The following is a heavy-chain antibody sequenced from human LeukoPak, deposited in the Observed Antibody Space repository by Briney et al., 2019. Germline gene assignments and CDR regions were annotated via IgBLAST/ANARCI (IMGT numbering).Heavy chain of an antibody. CDR1: GGSISSGSYY. J-gene: IGHJ4*02. V-gene: IGHV4-61*02. D-gene: IGHD6-19*01. CDR2: IYTSGST. Sequence: SETLSLTCTVTGGSISSGSYYWSWIRQPAGKGLEWIWRIYTSGSTNYNPSLKSRVTISVDTSKNQFSLELSSVTAADTAVYYCARDGGIAVAGTPHWGQGTLVTVSS. CDR3: ARDGGIAVAGTPH.